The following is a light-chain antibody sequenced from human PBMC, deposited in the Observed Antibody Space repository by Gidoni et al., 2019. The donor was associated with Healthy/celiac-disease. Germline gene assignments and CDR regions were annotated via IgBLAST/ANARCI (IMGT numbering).Light chain of an antibody. J-gene: IGKJ4*01. CDR1: QGISSY. V-gene: IGKV1-8*01. CDR2: AAS. Sequence: AIRLTQSPSSFSASTGDRVTITCRASQGISSYLAWYQQKPGKAPKLLSYAASTLQSGVPSRFSGSGSGTDFTLTISCLQSEDFATYYCQQYYSYPPLTFGGXTKVEIK. CDR3: QQYYSYPPLT.